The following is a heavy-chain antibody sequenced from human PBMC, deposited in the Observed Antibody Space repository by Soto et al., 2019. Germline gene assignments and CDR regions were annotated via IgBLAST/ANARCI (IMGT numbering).Heavy chain of an antibody. D-gene: IGHD1-26*01. V-gene: IGHV3-53*01. CDR1: GFSVSSNY. J-gene: IGHJ5*02. Sequence: XVSLRLSCAISGFSVSSNYLSWVRQTPGKGLEWVSVHYSGGSTYYADSVQGRFTISRDKSNNTLYLQMRRVRAEDTAVCFCARHRHPRGTVGATSPLDPWGQGTQVTVSS. CDR3: ARHRHPRGTVGATSPLDP. CDR2: HYSGGST.